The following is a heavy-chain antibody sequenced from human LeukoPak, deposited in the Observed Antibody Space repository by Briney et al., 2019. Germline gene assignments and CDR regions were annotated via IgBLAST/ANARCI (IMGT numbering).Heavy chain of an antibody. CDR1: GFTFSSYG. D-gene: IGHD2-2*01. J-gene: IGHJ3*02. CDR2: ISYDGSNK. Sequence: GRSLRLSCAASGFTFSSYGMHWVRQAPGKGLEWVAVISYDGSNKYYADSVKGRFTISRDNSKNTLYLQMNSLRAKDTAVYYCAKVGGCSSTSCYHDAFDIWGQGTMVTVSS. V-gene: IGHV3-30*18. CDR3: AKVGGCSSTSCYHDAFDI.